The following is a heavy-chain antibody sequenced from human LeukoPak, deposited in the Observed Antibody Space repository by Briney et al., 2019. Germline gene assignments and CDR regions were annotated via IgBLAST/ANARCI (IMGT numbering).Heavy chain of an antibody. CDR2: IRSKANSYAT. V-gene: IGHV3-73*01. D-gene: IGHD3-10*01. CDR3: TRRSERGFDY. Sequence: GGSLRLSSAASGFTFSGSAMHWVRQASGKGLEWVGRIRSKANSYATAYAASVKGRFTISRDDSKNAAYLQVNSLKTEDTAVYYCTRRSERGFDYWGQGTLVTVSS. J-gene: IGHJ4*02. CDR1: GFTFSGSA.